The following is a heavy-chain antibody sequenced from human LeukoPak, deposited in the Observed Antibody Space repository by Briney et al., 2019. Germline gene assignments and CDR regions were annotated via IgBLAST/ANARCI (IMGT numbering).Heavy chain of an antibody. D-gene: IGHD2-15*01. Sequence: GRSLRLSCAASGFTFSRYGMNWVRQAPGEGLEWVANIWYDGSNKYYRDSLKGRFTISRDNAKNTLYLQMDSLRAEDTAVYYCAREIDCSGGACYSVLGYWGQGTLVIVSS. CDR2: IWYDGSNK. CDR3: AREIDCSGGACYSVLGY. CDR1: GFTFSRYG. J-gene: IGHJ4*02. V-gene: IGHV3-33*01.